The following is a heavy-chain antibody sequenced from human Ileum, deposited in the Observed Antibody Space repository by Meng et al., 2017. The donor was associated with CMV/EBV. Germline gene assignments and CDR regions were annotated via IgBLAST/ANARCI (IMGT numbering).Heavy chain of an antibody. D-gene: IGHD5-24*01. CDR2: INTNTGNP. CDR3: TRGDGDHSSKFDY. V-gene: IGHV7-4-1*02. Sequence: SCKTSGYNFITYGINWVRQAPGQRLEWMGWINTNTGNPTYAQDLTGRFVFSLDTSVSTTYLQINSLRTEDSAVYYCTRGDGDHSSKFDYWGQGTLVTVS. J-gene: IGHJ4*02. CDR1: GYNFITYG.